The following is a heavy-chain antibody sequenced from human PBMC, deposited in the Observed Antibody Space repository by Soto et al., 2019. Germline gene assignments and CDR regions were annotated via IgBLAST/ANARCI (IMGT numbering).Heavy chain of an antibody. CDR2: IYYSGST. CDR3: AREDTAMVTDY. Sequence: PSETLSLTCTVSGGSISSDDYYWSWIRQPPGKGLEWIGYIYYSGSTYYNPSLKSRVTISVDTSKNQFSLKLSSVTAADTAVYYCAREDTAMVTDYWGQGTLVTVSS. V-gene: IGHV4-30-4*01. D-gene: IGHD5-18*01. J-gene: IGHJ4*02. CDR1: GGSISSDDYY.